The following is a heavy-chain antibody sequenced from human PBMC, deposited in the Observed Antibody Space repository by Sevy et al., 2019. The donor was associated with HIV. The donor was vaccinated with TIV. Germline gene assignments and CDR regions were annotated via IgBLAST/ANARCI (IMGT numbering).Heavy chain of an antibody. CDR1: GFTFGDYA. Sequence: GGSLRLSCTTFGFTFGDYAINWVRQAPGKGLEWVAFLKNKANGGTVDYAASVKGRFTISRDDSKRIAYLQMNDLKTEETAVYYCTRWKAAQSIFDYWGQGALVTVSS. CDR2: LKNKANGGTV. CDR3: TRWKAAQSIFDY. J-gene: IGHJ4*02. D-gene: IGHD6-25*01. V-gene: IGHV3-49*04.